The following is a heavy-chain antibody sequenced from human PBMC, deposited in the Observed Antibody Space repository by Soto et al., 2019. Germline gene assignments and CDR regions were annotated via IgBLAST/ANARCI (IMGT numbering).Heavy chain of an antibody. V-gene: IGHV1-69*13. CDR3: AREEYCSGGSCYHY. D-gene: IGHD2-15*01. CDR1: GGTFSSYA. CDR2: IIPIFGTA. Sequence: GASVKVSCKASGGTFSSYAISWVRQAPGQGLEWMGGIIPIFGTANYAQKFQGIVTITADESTSTAYMELSSLRSEDTAAYYCAREEYCSGGSCYHYWGQGTLVTVSS. J-gene: IGHJ4*02.